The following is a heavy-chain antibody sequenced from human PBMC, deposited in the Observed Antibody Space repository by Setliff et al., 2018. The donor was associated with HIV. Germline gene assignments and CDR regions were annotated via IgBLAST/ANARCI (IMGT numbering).Heavy chain of an antibody. CDR1: GYSISSDYF. CDR3: MRGRSITIFGVAYFDF. J-gene: IGHJ4*02. V-gene: IGHV4-38-2*01. Sequence: SETLSLTCAVSGYSISSDYFWGWIRQSPGKGLEWIGSVYHSGTTYYNPSLKSRVTVSVDMSNNQFSLKVTSVTAADTAVYYCMRGRSITIFGVAYFDFWGQGTQVTVSS. CDR2: VYHSGTT. D-gene: IGHD3-3*01.